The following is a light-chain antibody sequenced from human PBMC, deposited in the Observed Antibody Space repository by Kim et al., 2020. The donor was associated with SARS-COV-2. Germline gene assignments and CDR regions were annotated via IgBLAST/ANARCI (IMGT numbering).Light chain of an antibody. J-gene: IGLJ3*02. CDR3: QAWDNNAAV. V-gene: IGLV3-1*01. CDR2: QHT. Sequence: SYELTQPPSVSVSPGQTVTITCSGSNLGDKYAYWYQKKAGQSPVLVIYQHTKRPSGISQRFSGSSSGNTATLTISLAQTMDEADYYCQAWDNNAAVFGGG. CDR1: NLGDKY.